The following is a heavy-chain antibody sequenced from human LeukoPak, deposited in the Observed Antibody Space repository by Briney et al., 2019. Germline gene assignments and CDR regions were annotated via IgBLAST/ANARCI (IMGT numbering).Heavy chain of an antibody. CDR1: GGSISNYY. D-gene: IGHD6-19*01. CDR3: ARGRSGWYSIDY. CDR2: IYSTGTT. J-gene: IGHJ4*02. V-gene: IGHV4-4*07. Sequence: SETLSLTCTVSGGSISNYYWSWIRQPAGKGLEWIGRIYSTGTTDSSPSLKSRVTMSVDTSKNQFSLNLRSVTAADTAVYYCARGRSGWYSIDYWGQGILVTVSS.